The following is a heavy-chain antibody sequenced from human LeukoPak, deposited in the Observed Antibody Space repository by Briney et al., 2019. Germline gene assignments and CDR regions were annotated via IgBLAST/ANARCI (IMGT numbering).Heavy chain of an antibody. CDR3: ARSLGYCSSTSCYFPYNWFDP. Sequence: ASVKVSCKASGGTFSSYAISWVRQAPGQGLEWMGGIIPIFGTANYAQKFQGRVTITTDESTSTAYMELSSLRSEATAVYYCARSLGYCSSTSCYFPYNWFDPWGQETLVTVSS. D-gene: IGHD2-2*01. CDR1: GGTFSSYA. V-gene: IGHV1-69*05. J-gene: IGHJ5*02. CDR2: IIPIFGTA.